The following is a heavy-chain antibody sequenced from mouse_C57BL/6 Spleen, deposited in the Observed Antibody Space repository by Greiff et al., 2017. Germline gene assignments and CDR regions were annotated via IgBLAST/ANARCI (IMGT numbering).Heavy chain of an antibody. Sequence: VQLQQSGAELVKPGASVKISCKASGYAFSSYWMNWVKQRPGKGLEWIGQIYPGDGDTNYNGKFKGKATLTADKSSSTAYMQLSSLTAEDSAVYFGARTELLHYYAMDYWGQGTSVTVSS. D-gene: IGHD2-12*01. CDR3: ARTELLHYYAMDY. J-gene: IGHJ4*01. CDR1: GYAFSSYW. V-gene: IGHV1-80*01. CDR2: IYPGDGDT.